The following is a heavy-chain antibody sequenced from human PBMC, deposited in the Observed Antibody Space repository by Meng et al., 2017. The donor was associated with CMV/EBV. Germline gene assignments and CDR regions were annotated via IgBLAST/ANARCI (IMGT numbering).Heavy chain of an antibody. D-gene: IGHD4-11*01. CDR2: ISAYNGNT. Sequence: ASVKVSCKASGYTFTSYGISWVRQAPGQGLEWMGWISAYNGNTNYAQKLQGRVTMTTDTSTSTAYMELRSLRSDDTAVYYCARGDTVTTGGGFEAHRGALFDYWGQGTLVTVSS. V-gene: IGHV1-18*01. J-gene: IGHJ4*02. CDR3: ARGDTVTTGGGFEAHRGALFDY. CDR1: GYTFTSYG.